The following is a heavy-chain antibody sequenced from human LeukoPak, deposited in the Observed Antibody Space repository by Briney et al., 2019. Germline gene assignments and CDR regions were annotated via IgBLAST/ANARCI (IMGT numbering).Heavy chain of an antibody. J-gene: IGHJ5*02. CDR1: GGSFSGYY. CDR3: ARARRPPRYCSGGSCSNWFDP. CDR2: INHSGST. V-gene: IGHV4-34*01. Sequence: PSETLSLTCAVYGGSFSGYYWSWIRQPPGKGLEWIGEINHSGSTNYNPSLKSRVTISVDTSKNQLSLKLSSVTAADTAVYYCARARRPPRYCSGGSCSNWFDPWGQGTLVTVSS. D-gene: IGHD2-15*01.